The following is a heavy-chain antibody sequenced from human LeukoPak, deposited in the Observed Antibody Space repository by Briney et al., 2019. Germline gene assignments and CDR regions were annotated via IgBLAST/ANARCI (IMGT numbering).Heavy chain of an antibody. D-gene: IGHD1-14*01. V-gene: IGHV3-21*06. CDR3: ATETNGRHYDY. Sequence: GGSLRLSCTASGLTFSTSGFNWVRQAPGQGLDWVASIGPTGSDRYHADSIKGRFTISRDNVNNFLYLQMNSLRAEDTAVYYCATETNGRHYDYWGQGTLLTVSS. CDR1: GLTFSTSG. CDR2: IGPTGSDR. J-gene: IGHJ4*02.